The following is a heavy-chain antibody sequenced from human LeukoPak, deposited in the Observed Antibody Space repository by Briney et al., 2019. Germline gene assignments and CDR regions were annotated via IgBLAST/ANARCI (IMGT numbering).Heavy chain of an antibody. CDR2: INHSGST. CDR1: GGSISSSSYY. J-gene: IGHJ4*02. Sequence: PSETLSLTCTVSGGSISSSSYYWGWIRQPPGKGLEWIGEINHSGSTNYNPSLKSRVTISVDTSKNQFSLKLSSVTAADTAVYYCARGRWGRRLSSTSCPFDYWGQGTPVTVSS. CDR3: ARGRWGRRLSSTSCPFDY. D-gene: IGHD2-2*01. V-gene: IGHV4-39*07.